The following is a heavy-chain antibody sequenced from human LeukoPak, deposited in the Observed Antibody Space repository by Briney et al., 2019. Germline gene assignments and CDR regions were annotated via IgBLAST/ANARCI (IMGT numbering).Heavy chain of an antibody. Sequence: APVKVSCKASGYTFTGYYMHWVRQAPGQGLEWMGCINPNSGGTNYAQKFQGRVTMTRDTSISTAYMELSRLRSDDTAVYYCARDHCSGGSCYSGVNWFDPWGQGTLVAVSS. CDR2: INPNSGGT. CDR1: GYTFTGYY. D-gene: IGHD2-15*01. CDR3: ARDHCSGGSCYSGVNWFDP. V-gene: IGHV1-2*02. J-gene: IGHJ5*02.